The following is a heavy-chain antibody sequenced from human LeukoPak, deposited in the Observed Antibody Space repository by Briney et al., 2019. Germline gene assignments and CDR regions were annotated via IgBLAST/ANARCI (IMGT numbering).Heavy chain of an antibody. CDR3: AKGTKGYCSGGSCYHFDY. CDR2: ISASGGSA. CDR1: GFTFSSYA. J-gene: IGHJ4*02. Sequence: GGSLRLSCAASGFTFSSYALSWVRQAPGKGLEWVSSISASGGSAYYADSVKGRFTISRDNSKNTLYLQMNSLRAEDTAVYYCAKGTKGYCSGGSCYHFDYWGQGTLVTVSS. V-gene: IGHV3-23*01. D-gene: IGHD2-15*01.